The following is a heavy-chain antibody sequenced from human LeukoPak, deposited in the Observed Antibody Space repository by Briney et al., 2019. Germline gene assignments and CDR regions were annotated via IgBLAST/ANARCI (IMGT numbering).Heavy chain of an antibody. D-gene: IGHD5-18*01. CDR2: IKADGSEK. Sequence: GGSLRLSCTASGFRFHDYWMSWDRQLPGKGLEYVANIKADGSEKNYLDSVKGRFTISRDNAKNTLYLQMNSPRAEDTAVYYCARGEGGYSYGPFDYWGQGTLVTVSS. CDR1: GFRFHDYW. J-gene: IGHJ4*02. V-gene: IGHV3-7*01. CDR3: ARGEGGYSYGPFDY.